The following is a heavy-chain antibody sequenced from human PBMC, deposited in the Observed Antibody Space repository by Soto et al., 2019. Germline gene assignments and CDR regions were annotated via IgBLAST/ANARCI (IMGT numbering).Heavy chain of an antibody. CDR3: ARGKRGSSWYRGEEKYYYYGMDV. Sequence: SETLSLTCTAYGESFNGYYWSWIRQPPGKGLEWIGEIHHSGSTNYNPSLKSRVTFSIDTSKRQFSLKVRSVTSADTAVYYCARGKRGSSWYRGEEKYYYYGMDVWGQGTPVTVSS. CDR1: GESFNGYY. CDR2: IHHSGST. D-gene: IGHD6-13*01. V-gene: IGHV4-34*01. J-gene: IGHJ6*02.